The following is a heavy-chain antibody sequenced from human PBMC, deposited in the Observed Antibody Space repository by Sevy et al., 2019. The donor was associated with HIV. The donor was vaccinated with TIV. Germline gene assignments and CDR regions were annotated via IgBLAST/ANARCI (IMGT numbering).Heavy chain of an antibody. Sequence: GGSLRLSCAASGFTVSSNYMSWVRQAPGKGLEWVSIIFSGGGTYYADSVQGRFTNSRDNSKNMVYLQMNGLRAEDTAVFYCARGATFYSDSSGRVLSVLGAFDIWGRGTMVTVSS. CDR1: GFTVSSNY. CDR2: IFSGGGT. D-gene: IGHD3-22*01. J-gene: IGHJ3*02. CDR3: ARGATFYSDSSGRVLSVLGAFDI. V-gene: IGHV3-53*01.